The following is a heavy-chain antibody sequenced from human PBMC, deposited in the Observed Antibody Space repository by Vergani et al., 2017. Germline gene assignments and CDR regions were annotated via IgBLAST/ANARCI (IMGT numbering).Heavy chain of an antibody. V-gene: IGHV3-7*03. CDR3: ARGETLGDGPPNYYYYMDV. CDR1: GFTFSSYW. J-gene: IGHJ6*03. Sequence: EVQLLESGGGLVQPGGSLRLSCAASGFTFSSYWMSWVRQAPGKGLEWVANIKQDGSEKYYVDSVKGRFTISRDNAKNSLYLQMNSLRAEDTAVYYCARGETLGDGPPNYYYYMDVWGKGTTVTVSS. CDR2: IKQDGSEK. D-gene: IGHD3-16*01.